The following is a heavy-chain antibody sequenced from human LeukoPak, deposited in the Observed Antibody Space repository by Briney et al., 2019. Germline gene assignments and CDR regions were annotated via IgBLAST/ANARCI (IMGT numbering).Heavy chain of an antibody. J-gene: IGHJ3*02. D-gene: IGHD3-22*01. CDR1: GFTFSSYA. Sequence: GGSLRLSCAASGFTFSSYAMHWVRQAPGKGLEWVAVISYDGSNKYYADSVKGRFTISRDNSKNTLYLQMNSLRAEDKAVYYCAAEDYYRDAFDIWGQGTMVTVSS. CDR2: ISYDGSNK. CDR3: AAEDYYRDAFDI. V-gene: IGHV3-30-3*01.